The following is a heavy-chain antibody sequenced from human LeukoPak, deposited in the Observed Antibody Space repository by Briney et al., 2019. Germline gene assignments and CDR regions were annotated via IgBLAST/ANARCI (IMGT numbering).Heavy chain of an antibody. Sequence: SVKVSCKASGGTFSSYAISWVRQAPGQGPEWMGGIIPIFGTANYAQKFQGRVTITADESTSTAYMELSSLRSEDTAVYYCARGERRDGYNFDNWFDPWGQGTLVTVSS. CDR1: GGTFSSYA. J-gene: IGHJ5*02. V-gene: IGHV1-69*13. CDR2: IIPIFGTA. D-gene: IGHD5-24*01. CDR3: ARGERRDGYNFDNWFDP.